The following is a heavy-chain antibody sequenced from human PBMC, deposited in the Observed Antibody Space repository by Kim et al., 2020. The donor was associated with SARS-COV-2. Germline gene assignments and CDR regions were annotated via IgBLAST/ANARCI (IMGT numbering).Heavy chain of an antibody. V-gene: IGHV1-69*04. CDR2: IIPIFGIA. J-gene: IGHJ6*03. CDR3: ASGNGGKYERGYYIDV. Sequence: SVKVSCKASGGTFSSYAIRWVRQAPGQGLEWMGRIIPIFGIANYAQKFQGRVTITTDKSTSTAYMELSSLRSEDTAVYYCASGNGGKYERGYYIDVCG. CDR1: GGTFSSYA. D-gene: IGHD2-8*01.